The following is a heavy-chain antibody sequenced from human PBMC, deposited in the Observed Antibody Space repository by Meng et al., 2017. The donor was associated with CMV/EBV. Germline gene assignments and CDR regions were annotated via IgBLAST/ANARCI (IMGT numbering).Heavy chain of an antibody. D-gene: IGHD3-22*01. CDR2: ISWNSGSI. J-gene: IGHJ3*02. CDR1: GFTFDDYA. CDR3: ARGGSLNYYDSSGSDAFDI. Sequence: SLKISCAASGFTFDDYAMHWVRQAPGKGLEWVSGISWNSGSICYADSVKGRITISRDNAKNSLYLQMNSLRAEDMALYYCARGGSLNYYDSSGSDAFDIWGQGTMVTVSS. V-gene: IGHV3-9*03.